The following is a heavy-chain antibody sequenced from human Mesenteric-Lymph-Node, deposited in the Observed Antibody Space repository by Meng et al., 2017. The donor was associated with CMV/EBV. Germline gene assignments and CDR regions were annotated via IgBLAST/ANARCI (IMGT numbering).Heavy chain of an antibody. J-gene: IGHJ4*02. CDR2: ISYDGTNE. V-gene: IGHV3-30-3*01. CDR3: ARGLDYYDFWSAYYDY. Sequence: GSSLKISCAASGFTFISSAMHWVRQAPGKGLEWVAVISYDGTNEYYADSVKGRFTISRDNSNNMLYLQMSTLRAEDTATYYCARGLDYYDFWSAYYDYWGQGTLVTVSS. CDR1: GFTFISSA. D-gene: IGHD3-3*01.